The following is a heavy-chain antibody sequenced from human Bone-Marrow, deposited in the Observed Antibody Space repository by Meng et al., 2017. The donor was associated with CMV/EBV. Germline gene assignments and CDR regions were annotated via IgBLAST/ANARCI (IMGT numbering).Heavy chain of an antibody. CDR1: GFTFDDYA. J-gene: IGHJ4*02. V-gene: IGHV3-9*01. CDR2: ISWNSGSI. CDR3: ARPPVGLTTTTGRVDY. Sequence: SLKISCAASGFTFDDYAMHWVRQAPGKGLEWVSGISWNSGSIGYADSVKGRFTISRDNSKNTLYLQMNSLRAEDTAVYYCARPPVGLTTTTGRVDYWGQGTLVTVSS. D-gene: IGHD4-11*01.